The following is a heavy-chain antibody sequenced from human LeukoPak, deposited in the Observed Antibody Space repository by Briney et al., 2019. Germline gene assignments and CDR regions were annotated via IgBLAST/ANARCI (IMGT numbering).Heavy chain of an antibody. CDR3: ARSGSYANDAFHI. J-gene: IGHJ3*02. D-gene: IGHD1-26*01. Sequence: PSETLSLTCTVSGGSISSYHWSWIRQPAGKGLEWIGRLYTSGGTNYSPSLKSRVSMSVDTSKSQFSLELNSVTAADTAVYYCARSGSYANDAFHIWGQGTMVTVSS. CDR1: GGSISSYH. CDR2: LYTSGGT. V-gene: IGHV4-4*07.